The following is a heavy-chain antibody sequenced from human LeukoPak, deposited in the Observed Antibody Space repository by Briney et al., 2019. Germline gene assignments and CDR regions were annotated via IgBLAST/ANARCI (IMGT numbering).Heavy chain of an antibody. Sequence: EASVKVSCKASGYTFTGYYMHWVRQAPGQRLEWMGWINPNSGGTNYAQKFQGRVTMTRDTSISTAYMELSRLRSDDTAVYYCTPTSVVATDLWFDPWGQGTLVTVSS. D-gene: IGHD2-21*02. CDR2: INPNSGGT. J-gene: IGHJ5*02. CDR1: GYTFTGYY. CDR3: TPTSVVATDLWFDP. V-gene: IGHV1-2*02.